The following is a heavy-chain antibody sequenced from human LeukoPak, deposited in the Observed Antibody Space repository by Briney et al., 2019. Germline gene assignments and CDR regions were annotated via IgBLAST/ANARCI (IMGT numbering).Heavy chain of an antibody. CDR1: GGTFSSYA. Sequence: SVKVSCKASGGTFSSYAISWVRQAPGQGLEWMGGIIPIFGTANYAQKFQGRVTITADESTSTAHMELSSLRSEDTAVYYCARDREYSYGYNWFDPWGQGTLVTVSS. J-gene: IGHJ5*02. CDR3: ARDREYSYGYNWFDP. V-gene: IGHV1-69*13. D-gene: IGHD5-18*01. CDR2: IIPIFGTA.